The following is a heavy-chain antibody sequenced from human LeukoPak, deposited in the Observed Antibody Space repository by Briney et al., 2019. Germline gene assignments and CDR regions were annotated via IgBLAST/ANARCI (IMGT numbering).Heavy chain of an antibody. J-gene: IGHJ2*01. Sequence: GGSLRLSCAASGFSFSSYWMSWVRQAPGKGLEWVSTIKQDGSAKYYVDSVKGRFTISRDNAKNSVHLQMNSLRAEDTAVYYCARRRLKGKYGDDNYWYFDLWGRGTLVTVSS. CDR2: IKQDGSAK. V-gene: IGHV3-7*01. CDR1: GFSFSSYW. D-gene: IGHD4-17*01. CDR3: ARRRLKGKYGDDNYWYFDL.